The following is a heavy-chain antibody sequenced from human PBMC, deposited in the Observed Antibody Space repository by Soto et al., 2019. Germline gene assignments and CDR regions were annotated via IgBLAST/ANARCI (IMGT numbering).Heavy chain of an antibody. CDR3: ARVVGAPNWFDP. D-gene: IGHD1-26*01. CDR1: GFTFSSYS. V-gene: IGHV3-7*04. J-gene: IGHJ5*02. Sequence: EVQLVESGGGLVQPGGSLRLSCAASGFTFSSYSMSWVRQAPGKGLEWVANIKRHGSEKYYVDSVKGRFTISRDSAENSLYLQMNSLRAEDTAVYYCARVVGAPNWFDPWGQGTLDTVSS. CDR2: IKRHGSEK.